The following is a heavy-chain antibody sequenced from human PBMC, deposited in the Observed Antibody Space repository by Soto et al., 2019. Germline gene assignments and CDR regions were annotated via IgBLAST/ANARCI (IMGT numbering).Heavy chain of an antibody. CDR2: IIPIFGTA. V-gene: IGHV1-69*06. D-gene: IGHD1-26*01. CDR3: ARGRTTYYGMDV. CDR1: GGTFSSYA. Sequence: ASVKVSCKASGGTFSSYAISWVRQAPGQGLEWMGGIIPIFGTANYAQKFQGRVTITADKSTSTAYMELSSLRSEDTAVYYCARGRTTYYGMDVWGQGTTVTVSS. J-gene: IGHJ6*02.